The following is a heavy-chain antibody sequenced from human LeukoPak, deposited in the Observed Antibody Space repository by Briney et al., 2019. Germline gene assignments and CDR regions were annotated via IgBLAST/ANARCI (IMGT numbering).Heavy chain of an antibody. V-gene: IGHV3-30*03. CDR2: ISYDGSNK. D-gene: IGHD5-18*01. Sequence: GGSLRLSCAASGFTFSSYGMHWVRQAPGKGLEWVAVISYDGSNKYYADSVKGRFTISRDNSKNTLYLQMNSLRAEDTAVYYCATDAGHSYGLVSFDYWGQGTLVTVSS. J-gene: IGHJ4*02. CDR1: GFTFSSYG. CDR3: ATDAGHSYGLVSFDY.